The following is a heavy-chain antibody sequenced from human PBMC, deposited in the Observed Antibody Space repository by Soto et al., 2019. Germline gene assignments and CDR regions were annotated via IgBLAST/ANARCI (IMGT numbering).Heavy chain of an antibody. CDR2: ISSSSSTI. Sequence: PGGSLRLSCAVSGFTFSSYSMNWVRQAPGKGLEWVSYISSSSSTIYYADSVKGRFTISRDNSKNTLYLQMNSLRAEDTAVFYCAKHLSNGSPDYWGQGTLVTVSS. J-gene: IGHJ4*02. CDR3: AKHLSNGSPDY. D-gene: IGHD2-15*01. V-gene: IGHV3-48*01. CDR1: GFTFSSYS.